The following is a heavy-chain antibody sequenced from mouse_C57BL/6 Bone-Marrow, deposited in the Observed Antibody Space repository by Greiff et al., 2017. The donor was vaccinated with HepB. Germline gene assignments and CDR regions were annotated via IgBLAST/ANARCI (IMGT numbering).Heavy chain of an antibody. Sequence: EVQLQESGPVLVKPGPSVKISCKASGFTFTDYYMHWVKQSHGKSLEWIGLVYPYNGGTSYNQKFKGKATLTVDTSSSTAYMELNSLTSEDSAVYYCASGIWTTVVAPGFAYWRQGTTLTVSS. D-gene: IGHD1-1*01. J-gene: IGHJ2*01. V-gene: IGHV1-36*01. CDR3: ASGIWTTVVAPGFAY. CDR1: GFTFTDYY. CDR2: VYPYNGGT.